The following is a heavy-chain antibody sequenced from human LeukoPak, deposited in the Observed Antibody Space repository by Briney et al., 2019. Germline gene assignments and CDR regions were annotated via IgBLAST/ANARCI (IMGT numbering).Heavy chain of an antibody. CDR3: ARVVGASAEGDY. CDR1: GYTFTGYY. Sequence: ASVKVSCKASGYTFTGYYMHWLRQAPGQGLEWMGWINPNSGGTNYAQKFQGRVTMTRDTSISTAYMELSRLRSDDTAVYYCARVVGASAEGDYWGQGTLVTVSS. V-gene: IGHV1-2*02. CDR2: INPNSGGT. J-gene: IGHJ4*02. D-gene: IGHD1-26*01.